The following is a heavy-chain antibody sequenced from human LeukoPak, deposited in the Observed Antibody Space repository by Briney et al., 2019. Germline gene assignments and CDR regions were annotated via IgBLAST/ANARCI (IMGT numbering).Heavy chain of an antibody. J-gene: IGHJ4*02. CDR1: GFTFSPYP. CDR2: ISDSGSTI. V-gene: IGHV3-48*04. D-gene: IGHD3-16*01. CDR3: AKEGGDWGEGYFDY. Sequence: GGSLRLSCAASGFTFSPYPMNWVRQAPGKGLEWVSYISDSGSTIYYADSVKGRFTISRDNAKNSLYLQMNSLRAEDTAVYYCAKEGGDWGEGYFDYWGQGTLVTVSS.